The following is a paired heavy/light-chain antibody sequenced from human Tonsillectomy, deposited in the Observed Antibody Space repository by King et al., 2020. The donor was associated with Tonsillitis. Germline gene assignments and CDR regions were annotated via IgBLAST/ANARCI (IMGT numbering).Light chain of an antibody. CDR2: SDD. V-gene: IGLV1-44*01. CDR1: GSSIGTFP. Sequence: QTALIQPPSTSGTPGQKVTISCSGSGSSIGTFPANWYQQLPGTAPKLLIYSDDQRPSGVPDRFSGSKSGTSASLAISGLQSEDEADYYCAAWDDSLSGWVFGGGTKLTVL. J-gene: IGLJ3*02. CDR3: AAWDDSLSGWV.
Heavy chain of an antibody. CDR1: GFPFRSYN. D-gene: IGHD3-16*01. V-gene: IGHV3-21*01. Sequence: EVQLVESGGGLVKPGGSLRLACSASGFPFRSYNMNWVRQAPGRGLEWVSSISISSSDIYYADSVKGRFTISRDNAKNLLYLQMNSLRAEDTAVYFCAKCLVVLYDACDIWGQGTMVTVSS. CDR3: AKCLVVLYDACDI. J-gene: IGHJ3*02. CDR2: ISISSSDI.